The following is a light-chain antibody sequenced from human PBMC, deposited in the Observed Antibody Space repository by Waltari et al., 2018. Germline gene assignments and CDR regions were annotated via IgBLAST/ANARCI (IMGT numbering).Light chain of an antibody. CDR3: QQYYSYPLT. V-gene: IGKV1-8*01. Sequence: AIRMTQSQSSFSAATGDRVTIPCLPSQGLSSYFAWYQQKPGKAPKLLIYDASTLQSGGPSRFSGSGSGTDFTLTISCLQSEDFATYYCQQYYSYPLTFGGGTKVEIK. CDR1: QGLSSY. J-gene: IGKJ4*01. CDR2: DAS.